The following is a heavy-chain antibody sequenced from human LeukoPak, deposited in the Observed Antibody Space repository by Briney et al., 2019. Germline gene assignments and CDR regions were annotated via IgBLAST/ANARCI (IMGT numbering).Heavy chain of an antibody. D-gene: IGHD6-13*01. J-gene: IGHJ3*02. CDR2: ISGGGGST. CDR3: ARIPPSGKQQLVPDDAFDI. Sequence: PGGSLRLSCAASGFTFSSYAMSWVRQAPGKGLEWVSTISGGGGSTYYADSVKGRFTISRDNSKNILYLQMNSLRAEDTAVYYCARIPPSGKQQLVPDDAFDIWGQGTMVTVSS. V-gene: IGHV3-23*01. CDR1: GFTFSSYA.